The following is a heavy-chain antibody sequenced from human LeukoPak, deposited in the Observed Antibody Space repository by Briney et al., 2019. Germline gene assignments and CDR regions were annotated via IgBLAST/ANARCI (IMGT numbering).Heavy chain of an antibody. Sequence: PGGSLRLSCAASGFTFSSYSMNWVRQAPGKGLEWVSSISSSSSYIYYADSVKGRFTISRDNAKNSLYLQMNSLRAEDTAVYYCARVRGYYYGEYFDYWGQGTLVTVSS. V-gene: IGHV3-21*01. CDR1: GFTFSSYS. D-gene: IGHD3-22*01. J-gene: IGHJ4*02. CDR3: ARVRGYYYGEYFDY. CDR2: ISSSSSYI.